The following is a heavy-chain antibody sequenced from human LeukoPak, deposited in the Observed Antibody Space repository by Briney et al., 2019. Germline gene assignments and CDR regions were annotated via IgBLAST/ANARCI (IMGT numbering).Heavy chain of an antibody. CDR2: ISSSSSYI. CDR1: GFTFSSYS. D-gene: IGHD5-12*01. J-gene: IGHJ4*02. CDR3: ARDPYSGYDLRGFDY. Sequence: GGSLRLSCAASGFTFSSYSMNWVRQAPGKGLEWVSSISSSSSYIYYADSVKGRFTISRDNSKNTLYLQMNSLRAEDTAVYYCARDPYSGYDLRGFDYWGQGTLVTVSS. V-gene: IGHV3-21*04.